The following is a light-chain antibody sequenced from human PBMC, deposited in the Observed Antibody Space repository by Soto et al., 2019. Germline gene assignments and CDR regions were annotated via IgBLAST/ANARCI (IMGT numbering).Light chain of an antibody. V-gene: IGLV2-14*01. CDR2: EVS. Sequence: QSALTQPASVSGSRGQSITISCTGTSSDVGGFNSASWFQQHPGKAPKLIIYEVSTRPSGVSNRFSGSKSGNTASLTISGLQAEDEADYYCYSFTSSNTWVFGGGTKLTVL. J-gene: IGLJ3*02. CDR3: YSFTSSNTWV. CDR1: SSDVGGFNS.